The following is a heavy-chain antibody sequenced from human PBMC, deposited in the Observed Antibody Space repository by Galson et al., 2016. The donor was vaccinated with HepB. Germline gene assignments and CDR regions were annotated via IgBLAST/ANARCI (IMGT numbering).Heavy chain of an antibody. D-gene: IGHD6-25*01. CDR2: IKQDGSEK. CDR3: ASAPAATESDY. Sequence: SLRLSCAASGFTFSGYWMTWVRRAPGKGLEWVANIKQDGSEKNYVDSVMGRFTISRDNAKNLVYLQMNSLRAEDTAMYYCASAPAATESDYWGQGTLVTVSP. J-gene: IGHJ4*02. CDR1: GFTFSGYW. V-gene: IGHV3-7*01.